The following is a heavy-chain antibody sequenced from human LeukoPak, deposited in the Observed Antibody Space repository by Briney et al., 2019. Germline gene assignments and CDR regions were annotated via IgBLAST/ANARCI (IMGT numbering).Heavy chain of an antibody. CDR3: ARWYSSGWYHWFDP. CDR2: IFYGGNT. CDR1: GDSISGSFFY. V-gene: IGHV4-39*07. J-gene: IGHJ5*02. D-gene: IGHD6-19*01. Sequence: SETLSLTCSVSGDSISGSFFYWGWIRQPPGKGLEWIGSIFYGGNTSYNPSLKSRVTISVDTSKNQFSLKLSSVTAADTAVYYCARWYSSGWYHWFDPWGQGTLVTVSS.